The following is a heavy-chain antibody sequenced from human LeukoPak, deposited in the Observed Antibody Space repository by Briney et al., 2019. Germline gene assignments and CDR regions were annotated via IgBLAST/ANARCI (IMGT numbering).Heavy chain of an antibody. CDR2: INHRGST. Sequence: PSETLSLTRAVYGGSFSGYYWSWIRQPPGKGLEWIGEINHRGSTNYNPSLKSRVTISVNTSKNQFSLKLSSVTAADTAVYYCAVSAAALFDPWGQGTLVTVSS. CDR3: AVSAAALFDP. D-gene: IGHD6-6*01. V-gene: IGHV4-34*01. J-gene: IGHJ5*02. CDR1: GGSFSGYY.